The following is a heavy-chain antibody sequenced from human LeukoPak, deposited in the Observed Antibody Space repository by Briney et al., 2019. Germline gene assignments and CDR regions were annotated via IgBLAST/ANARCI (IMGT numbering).Heavy chain of an antibody. J-gene: IGHJ6*03. Sequence: ASVKVSCKASGYTFTSYGISWVRQAPGQGLEWMGWINPNSGGTNYAQKFQGRVTMTRDTSISTAYMELSRLRSDDTAVYYCARVVSQQLVKAVIYYYYYMDVWGKGTTVTVSS. CDR1: GYTFTSYG. CDR3: ARVVSQQLVKAVIYYYYYMDV. V-gene: IGHV1-2*02. D-gene: IGHD6-13*01. CDR2: INPNSGGT.